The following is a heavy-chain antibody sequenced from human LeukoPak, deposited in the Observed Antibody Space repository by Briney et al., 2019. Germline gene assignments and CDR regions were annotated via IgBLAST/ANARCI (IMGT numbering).Heavy chain of an antibody. Sequence: PSETLSLTCTVSGGSISSYYWSWIRQPPGKGLEWIGYIYYSGSTNYNPSLKSRVTISVDTSKNQFSLKLSSVTAADTAVYYCARAGGYCSSTSCYTFLDYWGQGTLVTVSS. V-gene: IGHV4-59*08. CDR2: IYYSGST. D-gene: IGHD2-2*02. CDR1: GGSISSYY. CDR3: ARAGGYCSSTSCYTFLDY. J-gene: IGHJ4*02.